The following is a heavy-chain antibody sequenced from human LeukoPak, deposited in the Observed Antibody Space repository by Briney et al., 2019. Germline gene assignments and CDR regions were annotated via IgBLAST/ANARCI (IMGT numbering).Heavy chain of an antibody. CDR2: INPNSGGT. CDR1: GYTFTDYY. CDR3: ASTYYDFWSGYNRQKQDAFDI. V-gene: IGHV1-2*02. D-gene: IGHD3-3*01. Sequence: GASVKVSCKASGYTFTDYYMHWVRQAPGQGLEWMGWINPNSGGTNYAQTFQGRVTMTRDTSISTAYMDLSRLRFDDTAVYYCASTYYDFWSGYNRQKQDAFDIWGQGTMVTVSS. J-gene: IGHJ3*02.